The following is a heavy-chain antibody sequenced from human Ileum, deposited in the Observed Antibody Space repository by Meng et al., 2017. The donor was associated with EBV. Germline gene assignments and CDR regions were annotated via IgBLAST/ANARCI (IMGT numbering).Heavy chain of an antibody. Sequence: QPRLQESGPGLVQPSETLSLPCTVSGGSISTGNFYWGWIRQSPGKALECIGTIYYRGNTFYNPSLKSQLTISIDTSKNEFSLTLRSVTAADTALYYCASAYDYGDYEAFAYWGPGSLVTVSS. J-gene: IGHJ4*02. D-gene: IGHD4-17*01. CDR3: ASAYDYGDYEAFAY. CDR1: GGSISTGNFY. V-gene: IGHV4-39*07. CDR2: IYYRGNT.